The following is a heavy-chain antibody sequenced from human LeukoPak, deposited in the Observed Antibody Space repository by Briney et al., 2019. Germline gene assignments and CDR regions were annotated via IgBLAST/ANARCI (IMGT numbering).Heavy chain of an antibody. V-gene: IGHV1-18*01. D-gene: IGHD5-12*01. Sequence: ASVKVSCEASGFTFSRSGISWVRQAPGQGLEWMGWITAYNGKTNYAEKFRGRVIMTTDTSTSTALMELRSLRSDDTAVYYCASRSGYDPYYFDYWGQGTQVTVSS. J-gene: IGHJ4*02. CDR1: GFTFSRSG. CDR3: ASRSGYDPYYFDY. CDR2: ITAYNGKT.